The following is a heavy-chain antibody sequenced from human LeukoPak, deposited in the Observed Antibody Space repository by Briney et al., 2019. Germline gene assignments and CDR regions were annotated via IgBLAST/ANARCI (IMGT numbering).Heavy chain of an antibody. D-gene: IGHD6-13*01. CDR3: TGGSSTDFDY. V-gene: IGHV3-73*01. CDR2: IRSKANSYAT. Sequence: GGSLRLSCAASGFTFGGSVIHWVRQASGKGLEWVGRIRSKANSYATAYAASVKGRFTISRDDSKNTAYLQMNSLKTEDTAVYYCTGGSSTDFDYWGQGTLVTVSS. J-gene: IGHJ4*02. CDR1: GFTFGGSV.